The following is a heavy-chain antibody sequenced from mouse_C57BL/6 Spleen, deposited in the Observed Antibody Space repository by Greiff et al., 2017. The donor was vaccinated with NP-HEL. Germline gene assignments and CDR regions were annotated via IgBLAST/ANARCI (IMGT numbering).Heavy chain of an antibody. CDR2: INPNNGGT. Sequence: EVQLQQSGPELVKPGASVQMSCKASGYTFTDYNMHWVKQSHGKSLEWIGYINPNNGGTSYNQKFKGKATLTVNKSSSTAYMELRSLTSEDSAVYYCARGEVYYYGSSYEAWFAYWGQGTLVTVSA. J-gene: IGHJ3*01. V-gene: IGHV1-22*01. CDR3: ARGEVYYYGSSYEAWFAY. D-gene: IGHD1-1*01. CDR1: GYTFTDYN.